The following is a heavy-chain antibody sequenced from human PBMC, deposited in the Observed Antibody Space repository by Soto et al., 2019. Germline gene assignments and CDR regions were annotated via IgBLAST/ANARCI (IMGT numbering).Heavy chain of an antibody. CDR1: GVTWSSYA. V-gene: IGHV3-23*01. CDR2: ISGSGGST. D-gene: IGHD3-10*01. J-gene: IGHJ3*02. Sequence: LGHSCASAGVTWSSYAMSWVRQGPEQGVPWGSAISGSGGSTYYADSVKGRFNISRDNSKNTLNLKMNSMRAEDTAVYYCVKGSVLLWFGDLQGETPDAFDIWGQGTMVTVSS. CDR3: VKGSVLLWFGDLQGETPDAFDI.